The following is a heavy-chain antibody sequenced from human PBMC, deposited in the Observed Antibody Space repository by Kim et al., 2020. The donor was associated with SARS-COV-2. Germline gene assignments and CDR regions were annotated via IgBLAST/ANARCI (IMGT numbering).Heavy chain of an antibody. J-gene: IGHJ4*02. Sequence: KFQGRVTITADKSTSTAYMELSSLRSEDTAVYYCARARYSSGFKPYYFDYWGQGTLVTVSS. CDR3: ARARYSSGFKPYYFDY. V-gene: IGHV1-69*04. D-gene: IGHD6-19*01.